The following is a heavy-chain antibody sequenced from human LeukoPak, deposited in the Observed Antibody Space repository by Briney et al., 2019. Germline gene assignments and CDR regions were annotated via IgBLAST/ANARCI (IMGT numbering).Heavy chain of an antibody. Sequence: SETLSLTCTVSGGSIRSSSYWWGWIRQPPGKGLEWIGSMYYSGSAYYNPSLKSRVTISVDTSKSQFSLNLSSVTAADAAIYYCARARAAAVPYYFDSWGQGTLVTVSS. V-gene: IGHV4-39*07. CDR3: ARARAAAVPYYFDS. D-gene: IGHD6-13*01. J-gene: IGHJ4*02. CDR2: MYYSGSA. CDR1: GGSIRSSSYW.